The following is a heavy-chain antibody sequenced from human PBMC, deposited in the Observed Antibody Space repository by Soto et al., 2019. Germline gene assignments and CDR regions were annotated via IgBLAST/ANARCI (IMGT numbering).Heavy chain of an antibody. D-gene: IGHD1-26*01. CDR3: ARRGSGSYYDY. CDR2: ISGSGGST. CDR1: GFTFSSYA. J-gene: IGHJ4*02. Sequence: EVQLLESGGGLVQPGGSLRLSCAASGFTFSSYAMRWVRQAPGKGLEWVSAISGSGGSTYYADSVKGRFTVSRDTSKNTLYLQMNSLRAEDTAVYYCARRGSGSYYDYWGQGPLVTVSS. V-gene: IGHV3-23*01.